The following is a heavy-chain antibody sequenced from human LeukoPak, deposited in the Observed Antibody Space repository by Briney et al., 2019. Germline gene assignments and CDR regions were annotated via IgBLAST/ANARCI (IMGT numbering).Heavy chain of an antibody. CDR1: GGTFSSYA. J-gene: IGHJ5*02. CDR2: IIPIFGTA. V-gene: IGHV1-69*05. D-gene: IGHD6-19*01. Sequence: ASVKVSCKASGGTFSSYAISWVRQAPGQGLEWMGGIIPIFGTANYAQKLQGRVTMTTDTSTSTAYMELRSLRSDDTAVYYCARVGSSGGDWFDPWGQGTLVTVSS. CDR3: ARVGSSGGDWFDP.